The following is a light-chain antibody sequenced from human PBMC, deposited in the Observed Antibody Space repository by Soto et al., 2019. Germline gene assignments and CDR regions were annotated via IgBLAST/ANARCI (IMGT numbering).Light chain of an antibody. CDR3: AAWDDSLTGYVV. J-gene: IGLJ7*01. V-gene: IGLV1-47*01. CDR1: SSNIGSKY. Sequence: QSVLTQPPSASGTYGQRVTISCSGSSSNIGSKYVYWYQQLPGTAPKLLIYRNNQRPSGVPDRFSGSKSGTSASLAISGLRSEDEADYYCAAWDDSLTGYVVFGGGTQLTVL. CDR2: RNN.